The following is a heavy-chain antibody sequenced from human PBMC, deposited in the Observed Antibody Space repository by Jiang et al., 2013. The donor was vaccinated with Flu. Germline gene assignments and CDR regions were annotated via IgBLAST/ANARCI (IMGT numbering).Heavy chain of an antibody. D-gene: IGHD6-25*01. Sequence: GGLVQPGGSLRLSCAASGFIFSNYVVSWVRQAPGKGLEWVSSISGSGGSTYYAESVKGRFTVSRDISKNSMYLQMNSLRLEDTALYYCAIVIGESGGSWFGPWGQGTLVTVSS. CDR2: ISGSGGST. CDR3: AIVIGESGGSWFGP. V-gene: IGHV3-23*01. CDR1: GFIFSNYV. J-gene: IGHJ5*02.